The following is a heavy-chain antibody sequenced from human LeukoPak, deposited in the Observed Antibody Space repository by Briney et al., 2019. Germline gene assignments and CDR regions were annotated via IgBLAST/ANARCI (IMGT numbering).Heavy chain of an antibody. D-gene: IGHD4-17*01. J-gene: IGHJ6*02. Sequence: SETLSLTCTVSGGSISSYYWSWIRQPAGKGLEWIGRIYTSGSTNYNPSLKSRVTISVDTSKNQFSLKLSSVTAADTAVYYCARHLSSYGDYYYYGMDVWGQGTTVTVSS. CDR2: IYTSGST. V-gene: IGHV4-4*07. CDR1: GGSISSYY. CDR3: ARHLSSYGDYYYYGMDV.